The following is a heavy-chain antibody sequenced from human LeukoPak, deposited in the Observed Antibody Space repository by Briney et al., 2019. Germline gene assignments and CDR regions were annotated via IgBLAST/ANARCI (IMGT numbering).Heavy chain of an antibody. CDR2: IYYSGST. J-gene: IGHJ6*01. V-gene: IGHV4-59*08. Sequence: SETLSLTCTVSGDSLNSSYSSWTRHPPGKGLEWIGYIYYSGSTNYNHSLKCRVLISVDTYKTQSSLKLSSVNAGDRAVYYCARQGVYDSSGLGAGDYYYYYGMDVGGQGTTVTVSS. D-gene: IGHD3-22*01. CDR3: ARQGVYDSSGLGAGDYYYYYGMDV. CDR1: GDSLNSSY.